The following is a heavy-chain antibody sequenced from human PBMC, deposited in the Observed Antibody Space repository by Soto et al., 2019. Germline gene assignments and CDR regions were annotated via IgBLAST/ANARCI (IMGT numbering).Heavy chain of an antibody. J-gene: IGHJ5*02. V-gene: IGHV4-31*03. D-gene: IGHD3-9*01. Sequence: SETLSLTCTVCGGSISSGGYYWSWIRQHPGKGLEWIGYIYYSGSTYYNPSLKSRVTISVDTSKNQFSLKLSSVTAADTAVYYCARAGYDILTGYNWFDPWGQGTLVTVSS. CDR3: ARAGYDILTGYNWFDP. CDR2: IYYSGST. CDR1: GGSISSGGYY.